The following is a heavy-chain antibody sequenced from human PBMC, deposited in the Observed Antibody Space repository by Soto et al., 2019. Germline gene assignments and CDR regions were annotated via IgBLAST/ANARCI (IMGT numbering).Heavy chain of an antibody. Sequence: SETLSLTCTVSGGSISSYSWSWIRQPPGTGLESIGYIYNSGSTNYNPSLKSRVTISVDTSKNQFSLKLSSVTAADTAVYYCARMNRNSLKNWFDPWGQGTLVTVSS. CDR3: ARMNRNSLKNWFDP. V-gene: IGHV4-59*01. D-gene: IGHD3-9*01. CDR2: IYNSGST. J-gene: IGHJ5*02. CDR1: GGSISSYS.